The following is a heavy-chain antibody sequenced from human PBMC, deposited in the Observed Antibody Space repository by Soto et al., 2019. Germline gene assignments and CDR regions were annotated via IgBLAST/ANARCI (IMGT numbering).Heavy chain of an antibody. D-gene: IGHD3-10*01. CDR1: GYTLTELS. V-gene: IGHV1-24*01. Sequence: ASVKVSCKVSGYTLTELSMHWVRQAPGKGLEWMGGFDPEDGETIYAQKFQGRVTMTEDTSTDTAYMELSSLRSEDTAVYYCATEYGSGSYYRKRYYYYGMDVWGQGTTVTVSS. CDR2: FDPEDGET. J-gene: IGHJ6*02. CDR3: ATEYGSGSYYRKRYYYYGMDV.